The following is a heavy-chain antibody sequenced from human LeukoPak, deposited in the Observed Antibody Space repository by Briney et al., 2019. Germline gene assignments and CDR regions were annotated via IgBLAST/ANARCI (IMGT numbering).Heavy chain of an antibody. CDR3: AKSGREIMLGGVIAPEDFQH. Sequence: GGSLRLSCAASEFTFSNYAMSWVRQAPGKGLEWVSGISGSGDSTFYADSVKGRFTISRDNSKNTLYLQMNTLRAEDTAVYYCAKSGREIMLGGVIAPEDFQHWGQGTLVTVSS. D-gene: IGHD3-16*02. CDR1: EFTFSNYA. J-gene: IGHJ1*01. V-gene: IGHV3-23*01. CDR2: ISGSGDST.